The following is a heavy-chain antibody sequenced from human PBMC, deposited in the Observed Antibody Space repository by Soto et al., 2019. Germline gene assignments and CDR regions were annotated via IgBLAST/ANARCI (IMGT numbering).Heavy chain of an antibody. J-gene: IGHJ3*02. V-gene: IGHV3-74*01. CDR2: INNDGSIT. CDR1: GFTFSGYW. D-gene: IGHD6-13*01. Sequence: GESLKISCAASGFTFSGYWMHWVRQAPGKGLVWVSRINNDGSITTYADSVKGRFTISRDNAKKTLYLQMNSLRAEDMAVYYCASSYGASWSSKAFDIWGQGTMVTVSS. CDR3: ASSYGASWSSKAFDI.